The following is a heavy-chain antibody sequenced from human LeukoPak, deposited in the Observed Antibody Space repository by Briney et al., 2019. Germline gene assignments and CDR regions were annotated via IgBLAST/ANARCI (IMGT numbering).Heavy chain of an antibody. J-gene: IGHJ4*02. Sequence: GGSLRLSCAASGFTFSTYGMHWVRQAPGKGLEWVSFIRYVGINKYYADSVKGRFTISRDNSKNTLYLQMGSLRAEDMAVYYCARGQEMSTDEHYFDYWGQGTLVTVSS. V-gene: IGHV3-30*02. CDR1: GFTFSTYG. D-gene: IGHD5-24*01. CDR3: ARGQEMSTDEHYFDY. CDR2: IRYVGINK.